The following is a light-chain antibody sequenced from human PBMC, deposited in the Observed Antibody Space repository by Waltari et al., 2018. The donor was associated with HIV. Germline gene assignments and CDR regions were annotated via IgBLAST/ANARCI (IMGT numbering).Light chain of an antibody. CDR1: SSNIGDNV. J-gene: IGLJ1*01. V-gene: IGLV1-44*01. CDR2: IIS. Sequence: QSVLTQPPSASGTPGQRVTISCSGRSSNIGDNVVNWYQQLPGTAPKLLAYIISRRPSVFPDRFSASRSGNSASLSISGLQSEDEANYYCAAWYDSLNAYIFGTGTKVSVL. CDR3: AAWYDSLNAYI.